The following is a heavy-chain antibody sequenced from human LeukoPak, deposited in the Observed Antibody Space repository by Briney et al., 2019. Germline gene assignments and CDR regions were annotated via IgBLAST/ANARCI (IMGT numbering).Heavy chain of an antibody. CDR2: IYYSGST. Sequence: SETLSLTCTVPGGSISSYYWSWIRQPPGKGLEWIGYIYYSGSTNYNPSLKSRVTISVDTSKNQFSLKLSSVTAADTAVYYCAYGYYFDYWGQGTLVTVSS. CDR3: AYGYYFDY. D-gene: IGHD4-17*01. CDR1: GGSISSYY. V-gene: IGHV4-59*01. J-gene: IGHJ4*02.